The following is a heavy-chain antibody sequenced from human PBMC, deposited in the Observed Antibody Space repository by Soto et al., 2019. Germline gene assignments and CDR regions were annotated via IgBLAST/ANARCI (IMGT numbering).Heavy chain of an antibody. D-gene: IGHD6-13*01. Sequence: QVQLQESGPGLVKPSETLSLTCTVSGDSISDHYWNWIRQPPGKGLEWIGYIYYSGRTNYNPSLKSRVTISVDTSKNQFSLKLSSVTAADTAVYYCARQPAYSRNFLAFDSWGQGTLVTVS. J-gene: IGHJ4*02. CDR3: ARQPAYSRNFLAFDS. CDR1: GDSISDHY. CDR2: IYYSGRT. V-gene: IGHV4-59*08.